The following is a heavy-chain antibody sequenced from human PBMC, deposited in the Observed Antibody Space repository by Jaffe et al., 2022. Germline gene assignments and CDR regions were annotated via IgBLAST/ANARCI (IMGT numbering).Heavy chain of an antibody. V-gene: IGHV4-59*01. CDR3: ARGGAGPFKYYFDY. D-gene: IGHD1-26*01. CDR1: GGSISSYY. CDR2: IYYSGST. Sequence: QVQLQESGPGLVKPSETLSLTCTVSGGSISSYYWSWIRQPPGKGLEWIGYIYYSGSTNYNPSLKSRVTISVDTSKNQFSLKLSSVTAADTAVYYCARGGAGPFKYYFDYWGQGTLVTVSS. J-gene: IGHJ4*02.